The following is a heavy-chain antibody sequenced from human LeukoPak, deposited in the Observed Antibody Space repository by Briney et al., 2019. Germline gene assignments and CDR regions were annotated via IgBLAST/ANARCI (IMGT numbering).Heavy chain of an antibody. CDR2: ISSSGSTI. Sequence: GGSLRLSCAASGFTFSDYYMSWIRQAPGKGLEWVSYISSSGSTIYYADSVKGRFTISRDNAKSSLYLQMNSLRAEDTAVFYCARGHSSGYYYYYGMDVWGQGTTVTVSS. J-gene: IGHJ6*02. V-gene: IGHV3-11*01. CDR3: ARGHSSGYYYYYGMDV. D-gene: IGHD3-22*01. CDR1: GFTFSDYY.